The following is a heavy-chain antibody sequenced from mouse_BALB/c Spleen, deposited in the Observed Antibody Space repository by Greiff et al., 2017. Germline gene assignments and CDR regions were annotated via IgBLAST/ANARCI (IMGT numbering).Heavy chain of an antibody. V-gene: IGHV1-7*01. CDR3: ARHYYRYDDWFAY. Sequence: VQLQQSGAELAKPGASVKMSCKASGYTFTSYWMHWVKQRPGQGLEWIGYINPSTGYTEYNQKFKDKATLTADKSSSTAYMQLSSLTSEDSAVYYCARHYYRYDDWFAYWGQGTLVTVSA. CDR1: GYTFTSYW. J-gene: IGHJ3*01. D-gene: IGHD2-14*01. CDR2: INPSTGYT.